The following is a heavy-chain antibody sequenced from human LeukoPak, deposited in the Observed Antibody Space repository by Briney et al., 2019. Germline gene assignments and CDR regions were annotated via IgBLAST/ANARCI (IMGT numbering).Heavy chain of an antibody. J-gene: IGHJ4*02. CDR1: GGSISSHY. D-gene: IGHD4-23*01. CDR2: MFFTGDT. V-gene: IGHV4-59*11. CDR3: AKGGNDYGANSIDY. Sequence: PSETLSLTCTVSGGSISSHYWAWLRQPPGTGLEWIGWMFFTGDTNYNPPLKSRVTISVDHSKNQFSVQLTSVTAAETGVYYCAKGGNDYGANSIDYWGQGTRVSVSS.